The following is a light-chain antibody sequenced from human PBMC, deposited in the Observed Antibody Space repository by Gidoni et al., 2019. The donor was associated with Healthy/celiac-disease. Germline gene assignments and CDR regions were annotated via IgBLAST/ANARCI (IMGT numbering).Light chain of an antibody. Sequence: QSVLTQPPSVSGAPGQRVTISCTGSSSNIGAGYDVHWYQQLPVTAPNLLIYGNNNRPSGVPDRFSGSKSGTSASLAITGLQAEDEADYYCQSYDSSLSGSVFGGGTKLTVL. CDR2: GNN. J-gene: IGLJ2*01. CDR1: SSNIGAGYD. CDR3: QSYDSSLSGSV. V-gene: IGLV1-40*01.